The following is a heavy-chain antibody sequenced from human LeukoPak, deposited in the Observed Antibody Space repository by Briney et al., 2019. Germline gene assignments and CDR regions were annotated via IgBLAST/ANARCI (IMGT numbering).Heavy chain of an antibody. J-gene: IGHJ3*02. Sequence: KPSETLSLTCTVSGGSISSGDYYWSWIRQPPGKGLEWIGYIYYSGSTYYNPPLKSRVTISVDTSKNQFSLKLSSVTAADTAVYYCARAGNWNDGDAFDIWGQGTMVTVSS. V-gene: IGHV4-30-4*08. D-gene: IGHD1-20*01. CDR2: IYYSGST. CDR3: ARAGNWNDGDAFDI. CDR1: GGSISSGDYY.